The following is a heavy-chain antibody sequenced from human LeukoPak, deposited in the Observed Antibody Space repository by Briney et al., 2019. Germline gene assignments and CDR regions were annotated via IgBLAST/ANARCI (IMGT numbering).Heavy chain of an antibody. J-gene: IGHJ4*02. CDR2: VTGSSSNT. CDR1: GFNFSNYA. Sequence: GGSLRLSCAASGFNFSNYAMTWVRQAPGKGLEWVSGVTGSSSNTYYADSVKGRFTISRDNSKNMLYLEMNSLRAEDTAVYYCAKLDTAMVTVGYDYWGQGTLVTASS. CDR3: AKLDTAMVTVGYDY. V-gene: IGHV3-23*01. D-gene: IGHD5-18*01.